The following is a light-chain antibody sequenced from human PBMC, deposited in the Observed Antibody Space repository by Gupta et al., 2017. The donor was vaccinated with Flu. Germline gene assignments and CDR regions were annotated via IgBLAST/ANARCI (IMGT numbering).Light chain of an antibody. V-gene: IGKV3-20*01. CDR3: HQNASSPRT. CDR1: QSVSRTF. CDR2: GAS. J-gene: IGKJ2*01. Sequence: RASLSWWASQSVSRTFFAWLQQKSGQPPRLLIYGASTSAAGMPDRFSGSGSGTNFTLTISRLEPEDVAVYFCHQNASSPRTFGQGTRLEI.